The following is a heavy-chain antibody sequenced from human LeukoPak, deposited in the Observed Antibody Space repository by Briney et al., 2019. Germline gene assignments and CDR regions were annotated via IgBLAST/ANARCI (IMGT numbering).Heavy chain of an antibody. CDR1: GGSISSYY. D-gene: IGHD5-24*01. Sequence: SETLSLTCTVSGGSISSYYWSWIRQPPGKGLEWIGYIYYSGSTNYNPSLKSRVTISVDTSKNQFSLKLGSVTAADTAVYYCARRAGMATTFFDYWGQGTLVTVSS. CDR2: IYYSGST. V-gene: IGHV4-59*08. CDR3: ARRAGMATTFFDY. J-gene: IGHJ4*02.